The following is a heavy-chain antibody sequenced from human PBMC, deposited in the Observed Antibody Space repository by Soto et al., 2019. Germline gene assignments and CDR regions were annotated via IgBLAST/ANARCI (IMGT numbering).Heavy chain of an antibody. D-gene: IGHD6-19*01. CDR3: ARYSSGWFQDYYYGMDV. V-gene: IGHV1-8*01. Sequence: GASVKVSCKASGYTFTSYDINWVRQATGQGLEWMGWMNPNSGNTGYAQKFQGRVTMTRNTSISTAYMELSSLRSEDTAVYYCARYSSGWFQDYYYGMDVWGQGTTVTVSS. J-gene: IGHJ6*02. CDR2: MNPNSGNT. CDR1: GYTFTSYD.